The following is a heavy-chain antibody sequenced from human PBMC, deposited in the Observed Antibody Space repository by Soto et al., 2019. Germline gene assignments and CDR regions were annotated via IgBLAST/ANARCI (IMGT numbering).Heavy chain of an antibody. Sequence: QLQLQESGPGLVKPSETLSLTCTVSGGSISSSSYYWGWIRQPPGKGLEWIGSIYYSGSTYYNPSLKSRVTISVDTSKNQFSLKLSSVTAADTAVYYCASHVLRYFDWLSLIDYWGQGTLVTVSS. V-gene: IGHV4-39*01. CDR3: ASHVLRYFDWLSLIDY. CDR1: GGSISSSSYY. D-gene: IGHD3-9*01. J-gene: IGHJ4*02. CDR2: IYYSGST.